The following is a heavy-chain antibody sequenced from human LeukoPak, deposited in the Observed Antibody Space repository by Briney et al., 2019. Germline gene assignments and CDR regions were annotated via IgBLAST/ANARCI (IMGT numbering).Heavy chain of an antibody. CDR2: IKSKADGGTT. V-gene: IGHV3-15*01. CDR1: GFTFSNAW. Sequence: GGSLRLSCAASGFTFSNAWMSWVRQAPGKGLEWVGRIKSKADGGTTDYAAPVKGRFTISRDDSKNTLYLQMNSLKTEDTAVYYCTTDLKVPPITMIGFFQHWGQGTLVTVSS. D-gene: IGHD3-22*01. CDR3: TTDLKVPPITMIGFFQH. J-gene: IGHJ1*01.